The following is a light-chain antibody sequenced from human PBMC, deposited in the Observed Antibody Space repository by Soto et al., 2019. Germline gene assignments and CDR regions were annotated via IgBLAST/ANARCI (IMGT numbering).Light chain of an antibody. J-gene: IGLJ2*01. CDR2: EVS. V-gene: IGLV2-14*01. Sequence: QAVLTQPASVSGSPGQSITISCTGNSSDVGGYNYVSWYQQHPGKAPKLMIYEVSNRPSGVSNRFSGSKSGNTASLTISGLQAEDEADDYCSSYTSSSTRHVVFGGGTKLTVL. CDR3: SSYTSSSTRHVV. CDR1: SSDVGGYNY.